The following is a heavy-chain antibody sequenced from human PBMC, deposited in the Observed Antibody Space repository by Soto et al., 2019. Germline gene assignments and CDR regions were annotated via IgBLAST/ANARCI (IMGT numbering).Heavy chain of an antibody. CDR2: IVVGSGNT. Sequence: SVKVSCKASGFTFTSSAVQWVRQARGQRLEWIGWIVVGSGNTNYAQKFQERVTITRDMSTSTAYMELSSLRSEDTAVYYWAAEEGLRYFVWLLYGVSYGMDLWGQGSTVTVSS. V-gene: IGHV1-58*01. J-gene: IGHJ6*02. CDR3: AAEEGLRYFVWLLYGVSYGMDL. D-gene: IGHD3-9*01. CDR1: GFTFTSSA.